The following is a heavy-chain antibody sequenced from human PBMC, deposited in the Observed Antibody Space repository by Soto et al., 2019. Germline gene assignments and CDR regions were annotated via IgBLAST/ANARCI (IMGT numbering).Heavy chain of an antibody. CDR2: ISGRGGST. Sequence: GGSLRLSXVASGFSFSNSAMSWVRQAPGKGLEWVSVISGRGGSTYYADSVKGRFTSSRDNSKNTLYLQMNSLRAEDTAVYYCAKTAGYSYDYYYYYGMDVWGQGTTVTVSS. V-gene: IGHV3-23*01. D-gene: IGHD5-18*01. CDR1: GFSFSNSA. CDR3: AKTAGYSYDYYYYYGMDV. J-gene: IGHJ6*02.